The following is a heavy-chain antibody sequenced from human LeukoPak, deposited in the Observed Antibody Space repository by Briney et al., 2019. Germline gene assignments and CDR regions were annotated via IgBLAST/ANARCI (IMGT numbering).Heavy chain of an antibody. Sequence: TGGSLRLSCAASGFTFSSYAMSWVRQAPGKGLEWVSAISGSGGSTYYADSVKGRFTISRDNSKNTLYLQMNSLRAEDTAVYYCAKSRYSSSWYSGRVYFDYWGQGTLVTVSS. CDR3: AKSRYSSSWYSGRVYFDY. J-gene: IGHJ4*02. V-gene: IGHV3-23*01. CDR2: ISGSGGST. D-gene: IGHD6-13*01. CDR1: GFTFSSYA.